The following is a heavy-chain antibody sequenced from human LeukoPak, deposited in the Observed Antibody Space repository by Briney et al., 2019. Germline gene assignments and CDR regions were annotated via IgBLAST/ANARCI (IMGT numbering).Heavy chain of an antibody. CDR1: GYTFTGYY. Sequence: ASVKVSCKASGYTFTGYYMHWVRQAPGQGLEWMGWINPNSGGTNYAQKFQGRVTMTRGTSISTAYMELSRLRSDDTAVYYCASGSYYDILTGPYGMDVWGQGTTVTVSS. J-gene: IGHJ6*02. V-gene: IGHV1-2*02. CDR3: ASGSYYDILTGPYGMDV. D-gene: IGHD3-9*01. CDR2: INPNSGGT.